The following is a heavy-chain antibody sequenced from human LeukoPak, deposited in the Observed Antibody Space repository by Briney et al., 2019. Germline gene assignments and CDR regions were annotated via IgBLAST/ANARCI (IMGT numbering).Heavy chain of an antibody. CDR2: VSWNGGSI. V-gene: IGHV3-9*01. D-gene: IGHD1-7*01. J-gene: IGHJ6*03. CDR1: GFTFEDYA. CDR3: AKRQGNYHNPSYYMDV. Sequence: PGRSLRLSCAASGFTFEDYAMHWVRQAPGKGLEWVSGVSWNGGSIGYADSVKGRFTISRDNSKNTLYLQMNSLRAEDTAVYYCAKRQGNYHNPSYYMDVWGKGTTVTVSS.